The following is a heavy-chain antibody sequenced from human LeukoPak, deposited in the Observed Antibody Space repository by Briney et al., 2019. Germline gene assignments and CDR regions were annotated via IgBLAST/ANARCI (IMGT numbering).Heavy chain of an antibody. CDR1: GLSSTIYW. D-gene: IGHD3-3*01. CDR3: ARGRPFWN. Sequence: GGSLRLSCAASGLSSTIYWMHWVRQVPGKGLVWVSRIKLDENTAYYADFVKGRFTISRDDAKTTVYLQMNSLRAEDSAVYYCARGRPFWNWGQGTLVTVSS. J-gene: IGHJ4*02. V-gene: IGHV3-74*01. CDR2: IKLDENTA.